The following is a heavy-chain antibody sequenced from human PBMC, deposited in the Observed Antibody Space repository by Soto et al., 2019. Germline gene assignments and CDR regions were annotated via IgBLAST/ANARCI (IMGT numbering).Heavy chain of an antibody. CDR2: IYYSGST. V-gene: IGHV4-31*03. J-gene: IGHJ5*02. CDR1: GGSISSGGYY. CDR3: ARSLRYQLLSGLDNWFDP. Sequence: QVQLQESGPGLVKPSQTLSLTCTVSGGSISSGGYYWDWIRQHPGKGLEWIGYIYYSGSTYYNPSLKSRVTISIATSNNQFSLKLSSVTAADTAVYYCARSLRYQLLSGLDNWFDPWGQGTLVTVSS. D-gene: IGHD2-2*01.